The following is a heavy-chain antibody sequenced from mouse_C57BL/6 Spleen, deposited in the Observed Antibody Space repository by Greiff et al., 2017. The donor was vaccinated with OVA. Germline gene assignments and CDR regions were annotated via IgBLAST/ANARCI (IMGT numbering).Heavy chain of an antibody. J-gene: IGHJ4*01. CDR1: GYTFTSYW. CDR3: ARSDGYSYAMDY. Sequence: QVQLQQSGAELVKPGASVKLSCKASGYTFTSYWMHWVKQRPGQGLEWIGMIHPNSGSTNYNEKFKSKATLTVDKSSSTAYMQLSSLTSEDSAVYYCARSDGYSYAMDYWGQGTSVTVSS. V-gene: IGHV1-64*01. D-gene: IGHD2-3*01. CDR2: IHPNSGST.